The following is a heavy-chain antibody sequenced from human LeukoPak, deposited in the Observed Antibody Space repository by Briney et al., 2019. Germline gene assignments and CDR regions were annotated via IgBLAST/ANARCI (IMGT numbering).Heavy chain of an antibody. D-gene: IGHD1-26*01. V-gene: IGHV1-46*01. CDR1: GYSFTSYY. CDR2: INPSGGST. Sequence: ASVKVSCKTSGYSFTSYYIHWVRQAPGQGLEWMGIINPSGGSTSYAQKFQGRLTMASDTSTSTVYMELSSLRSEDTAMYYCARSSAYYNEADIWGQGTMVTVSS. J-gene: IGHJ3*02. CDR3: ARSSAYYNEADI.